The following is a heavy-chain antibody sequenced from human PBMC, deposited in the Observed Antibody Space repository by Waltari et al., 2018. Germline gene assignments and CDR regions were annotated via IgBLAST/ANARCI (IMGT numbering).Heavy chain of an antibody. J-gene: IGHJ4*02. V-gene: IGHV4-59*01. CDR3: AREMYCGGDCYSSPFDY. CDR2: IYYSGST. Sequence: VQLQESGPGLVKPSETLSLTCTASGGSISSYYWSWIRPPPGKGLEWIGYIYYSGSTNYNPSLKSRVTISVDTSKNQFSLKLSSVTAADTAVYYCAREMYCGGDCYSSPFDYWGQGTLVTVSS. CDR1: GGSISSYY. D-gene: IGHD2-21*01.